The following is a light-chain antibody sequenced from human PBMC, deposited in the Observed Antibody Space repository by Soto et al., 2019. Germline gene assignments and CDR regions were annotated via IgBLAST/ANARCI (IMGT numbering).Light chain of an antibody. Sequence: EIVLTQSPATLSLSPGERATLSCGASQSVRSSSLAWYQQKRGLAPRLLIYDATSRATGIPARVSGSGSGTDFTLTISRLEPEDFAVYYCQQYGSSPYTFGQGTKLEIK. V-gene: IGKV3D-20*01. J-gene: IGKJ2*01. CDR1: QSVRSSS. CDR3: QQYGSSPYT. CDR2: DAT.